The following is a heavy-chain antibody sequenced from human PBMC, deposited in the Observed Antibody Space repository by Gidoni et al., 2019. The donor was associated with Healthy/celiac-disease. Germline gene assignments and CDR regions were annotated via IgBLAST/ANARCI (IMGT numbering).Heavy chain of an antibody. Sequence: QLQLQESGPGLVKPSETLSLTCPVSGGSISSSSYYWGWIRQPPGKGLEWIGSLYYSGSTYYNPSLKSRVTISVDTSKNQFSLKLSSVTAADTAVYYCARHANGGVVVPAAHPYYFDYWGQGTLVTVSS. J-gene: IGHJ4*02. CDR2: LYYSGST. D-gene: IGHD2-2*01. CDR3: ARHANGGVVVPAAHPYYFDY. CDR1: GGSISSSSYY. V-gene: IGHV4-39*01.